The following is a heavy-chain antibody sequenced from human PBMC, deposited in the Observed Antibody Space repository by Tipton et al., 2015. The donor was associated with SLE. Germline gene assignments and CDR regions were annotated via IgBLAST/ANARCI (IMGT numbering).Heavy chain of an antibody. CDR1: GGSISSYY. CDR3: ARDSIVVVPAAIFDY. V-gene: IGHV4-59*01. D-gene: IGHD2-2*01. J-gene: IGHJ4*02. Sequence: TLSLTCTVSGGSISSYYWSWIRQPPGKGLEWIGYIYYSGSTNYNPSLKSRVTISVDTSKNQFSLKLSSVTAADTAVYYCARDSIVVVPAAIFDYWGQGTLVTVSS. CDR2: IYYSGST.